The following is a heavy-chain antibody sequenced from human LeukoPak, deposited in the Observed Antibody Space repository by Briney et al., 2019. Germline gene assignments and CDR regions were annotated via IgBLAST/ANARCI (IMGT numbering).Heavy chain of an antibody. Sequence: ASVTVSFTSSVYMFTNYDINWVRQAPGQGLEWMGWMNPQSGNSGYAQKFRGRVTITRDTSITTAYMELSSLRSGDTAVYYCARGPNYSNFGSAYYYYMDVWGKGTPVTVSS. V-gene: IGHV1-8*03. CDR3: ARGPNYSNFGSAYYYYMDV. CDR2: MNPQSGNS. J-gene: IGHJ6*03. D-gene: IGHD4-11*01. CDR1: VYMFTNYD.